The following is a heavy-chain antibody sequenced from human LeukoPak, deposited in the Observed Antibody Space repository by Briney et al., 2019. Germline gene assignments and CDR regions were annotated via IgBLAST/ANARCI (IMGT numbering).Heavy chain of an antibody. Sequence: GGSLRLSCVASGFSFSRYWMSWVRQAPGKGLEWVANINQDASDKYYVDSVKGRFTISRDNSKKSVYLQMSSLRAEDTAVYYSATDPRPDSGNFLGFDYWGQGTLVTLSS. CDR2: INQDASDK. D-gene: IGHD3-3*01. V-gene: IGHV3-7*01. CDR1: GFSFSRYW. CDR3: ATDPRPDSGNFLGFDY. J-gene: IGHJ4*02.